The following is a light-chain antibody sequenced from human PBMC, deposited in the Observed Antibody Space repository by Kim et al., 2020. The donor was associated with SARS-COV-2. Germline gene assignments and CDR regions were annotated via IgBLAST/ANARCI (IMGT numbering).Light chain of an antibody. J-gene: IGKJ2*03. Sequence: SSSPGETVPRYCRAAESVITSLAWYQQRPSQAPTLLIYGASTRATGIPARFTGSGSGSQFTLSIRGLQPEDFAVYHCHQYHTWPYSFGRGTKLEI. CDR1: ESVITS. CDR3: HQYHTWPYS. V-gene: IGKV3-15*01. CDR2: GAS.